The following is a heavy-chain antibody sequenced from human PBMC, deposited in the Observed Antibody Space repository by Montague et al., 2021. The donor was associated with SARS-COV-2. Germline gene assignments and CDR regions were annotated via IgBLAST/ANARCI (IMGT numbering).Heavy chain of an antibody. V-gene: IGHV3-23*01. D-gene: IGHD3-9*01. Sequence: LIVSLSASGFTFSSYSMSWVRQAPGKGLEWVSVISGSGGSTYYADSVKGRFTISRDNSKNTLYLQMNSLRAEDTAVYYCAKMAYSDWVIGFYGMDVWGQGTTVTASS. CDR3: AKMAYSDWVIGFYGMDV. CDR2: ISGSGGST. J-gene: IGHJ6*02. CDR1: GFTFSSYS.